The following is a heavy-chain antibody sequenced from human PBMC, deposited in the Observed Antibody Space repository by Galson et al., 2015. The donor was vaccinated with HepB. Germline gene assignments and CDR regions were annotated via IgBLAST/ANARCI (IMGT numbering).Heavy chain of an antibody. Sequence: SLRLSCAASGFTFSSYAMSWVRQAPGKGLEWVSAISGSGGSTYYADSVKGRFTISRDISKNTLYLQMNSLRAEDTAVYYCAKDFWDLWVQLERPFDYWGQGTLVTVSS. D-gene: IGHD1-1*01. CDR1: GFTFSSYA. V-gene: IGHV3-23*01. CDR2: ISGSGGST. CDR3: AKDFWDLWVQLERPFDY. J-gene: IGHJ4*02.